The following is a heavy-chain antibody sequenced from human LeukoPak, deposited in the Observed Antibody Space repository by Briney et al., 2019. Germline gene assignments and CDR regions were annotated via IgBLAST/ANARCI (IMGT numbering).Heavy chain of an antibody. D-gene: IGHD2-15*01. CDR1: GGSISSHY. Sequence: SETLSLTCTVSGGSISSHYWSWIRQPPGKGLEWIGYMYYSGSTKYNSSLKSRVTISVDTSKNQFSLKLSSVTAADTAVYYCARAVIVVAAATQRNWFDPWGQGTLVTVSS. J-gene: IGHJ5*02. CDR2: MYYSGST. V-gene: IGHV4-59*11. CDR3: ARAVIVVAAATQRNWFDP.